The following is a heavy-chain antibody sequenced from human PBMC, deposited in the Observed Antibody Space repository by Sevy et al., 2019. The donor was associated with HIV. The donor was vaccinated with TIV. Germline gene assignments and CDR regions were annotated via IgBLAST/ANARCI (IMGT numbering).Heavy chain of an antibody. CDR3: ARVTLPGIVVVPAATRSNWFDP. CDR1: GYTFTGHY. J-gene: IGHJ5*02. Sequence: ASVKVSCKASGYTFTGHYMHWVRQAPGQGLEWMGWINPNSGGTNYAQKFQGRVTMTRDTSISTAYMELSRLRSDDTAVYYCARVTLPGIVVVPAATRSNWFDPWGQGTLVTVSS. D-gene: IGHD2-2*01. CDR2: INPNSGGT. V-gene: IGHV1-2*02.